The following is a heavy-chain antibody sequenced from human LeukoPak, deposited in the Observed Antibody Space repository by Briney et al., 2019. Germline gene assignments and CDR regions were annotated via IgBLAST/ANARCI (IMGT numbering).Heavy chain of an antibody. Sequence: GGSLRLSCVASGFTFSLYGMSWVRQAPGKGLEWVSGISGSGGSTYYSDSAKGRFSISRDNSKNTVYLQMNSLRAEDAAVYYCAKALVAAIVDWLDPWGQGTLVTVSS. CDR3: AKALVAAIVDWLDP. D-gene: IGHD2-21*02. CDR1: GFTFSLYG. J-gene: IGHJ5*02. V-gene: IGHV3-23*01. CDR2: ISGSGGST.